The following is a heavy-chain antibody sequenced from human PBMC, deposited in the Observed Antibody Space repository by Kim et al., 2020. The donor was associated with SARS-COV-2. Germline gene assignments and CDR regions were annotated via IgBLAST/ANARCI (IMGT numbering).Heavy chain of an antibody. CDR1: GGSLSSYY. CDR2: FYHGGST. J-gene: IGHJ3*02. V-gene: IGHV4-59*13. D-gene: IGHD2-15*01. Sequence: SETLSLTCLVSGGSLSSYYWSWIRQPPGKGLELVAYFYHGGSTNYNPSHKSRVTISADTLKNKFHLKMNSVTAAATAVYYCSRDLGGEPSLDAFDICGQGSLVSVSS. CDR3: SRDLGGEPSLDAFDI.